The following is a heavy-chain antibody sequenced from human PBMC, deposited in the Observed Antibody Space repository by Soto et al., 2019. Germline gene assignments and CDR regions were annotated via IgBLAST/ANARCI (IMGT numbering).Heavy chain of an antibody. CDR1: GFKFSSYA. CDR3: AKDRRAGGNSAFYFDF. D-gene: IGHD3-16*01. V-gene: IGHV3-23*01. CDR2: ISATGGGT. J-gene: IGHJ5*01. Sequence: PGGSLRLSCAASGFKFSSYAMSWVRQAPGKGLEWVSLISATGGGTYYADSVKGRFTISRDNADNTLYLQVHSLRAEDTAVYYCAKDRRAGGNSAFYFDFWGQGAHVTVSS.